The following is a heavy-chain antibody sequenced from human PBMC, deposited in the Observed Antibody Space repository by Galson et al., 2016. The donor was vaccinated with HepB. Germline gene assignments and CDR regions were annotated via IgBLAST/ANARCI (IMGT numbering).Heavy chain of an antibody. CDR2: IYYSGST. CDR1: GDSVSSYS. CDR3: AGEAGRLGDGLLDV. Sequence: ETLSLTCTVSGDSVSSYSWSWIRQPPGKGLEWIGYIYYSGSTNYSPSLRSRVTISVDTSNNHFSLKLNSVTAADTAVYYWAGEAGRLGDGLLDVWGQGTPVTVSS. V-gene: IGHV4-59*02. D-gene: IGHD3-16*01. J-gene: IGHJ6*02.